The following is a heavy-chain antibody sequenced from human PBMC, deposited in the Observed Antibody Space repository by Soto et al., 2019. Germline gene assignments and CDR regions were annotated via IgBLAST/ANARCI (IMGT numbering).Heavy chain of an antibody. V-gene: IGHV4-59*08. CDR3: ARGPRWNDY. Sequence: QVQLQESGPGLVKPSETLSLTCTVSGGSLSSDYWSWIRQPPGKGLEWIGYIYYSGSTNYNPSLTXRXPXXVAASKNQFSLRLSSVTAADAAVYYYARGPRWNDYWGQGTLVTVSS. CDR2: IYYSGST. J-gene: IGHJ4*02. D-gene: IGHD1-1*01. CDR1: GGSLSSDY.